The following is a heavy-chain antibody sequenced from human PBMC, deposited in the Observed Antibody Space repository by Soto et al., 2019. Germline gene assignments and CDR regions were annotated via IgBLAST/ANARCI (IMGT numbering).Heavy chain of an antibody. V-gene: IGHV3-74*01. CDR3: ARGCRWNDVHYGMDV. J-gene: IGHJ6*02. CDR1: EFTFYTYC. CDR2: INTDGAAV. Sequence: GGSLRLSCAASEFTFYTYCMHWVRQAPGKGLVWVSRINTDGAAVTYADSVKGRFTISRDNAKNTLYLQMNSLRAEDTGVYYCARGCRWNDVHYGMDVWGQGTTVTVSS. D-gene: IGHD1-1*01.